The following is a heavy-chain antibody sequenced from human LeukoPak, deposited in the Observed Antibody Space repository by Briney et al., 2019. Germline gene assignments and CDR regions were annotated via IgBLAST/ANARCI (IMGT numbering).Heavy chain of an antibody. CDR1: GYTFTSYD. V-gene: IGHV1-8*01. Sequence: ASVKVSCKASGYTFTSYDINWVRQATGQGLEWMGWMNPNSGNTGYAQKFQGRVTMNRNTSISTAYMELSSLRSEDTAVYYCARAKIAAAGMKVWVRGEYFQHWGQGTLVTVSS. J-gene: IGHJ1*01. CDR2: MNPNSGNT. D-gene: IGHD6-13*01. CDR3: ARAKIAAAGMKVWVRGEYFQH.